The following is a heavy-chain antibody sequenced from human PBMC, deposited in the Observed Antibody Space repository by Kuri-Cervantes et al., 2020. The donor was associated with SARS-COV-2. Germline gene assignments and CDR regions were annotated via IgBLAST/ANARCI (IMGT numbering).Heavy chain of an antibody. Sequence: TVSCKGSGYSFTSYWIGWVRQMPGKGLEWMGIIYPGDSDTRYSPSFQGQVTISADKSISTAYLQWSSLKASDTAMCYCARQSADCSSTSCYIDYWGQGTLVTVSS. D-gene: IGHD2-2*02. CDR3: ARQSADCSSTSCYIDY. CDR2: IYPGDSDT. J-gene: IGHJ4*02. V-gene: IGHV5-51*01. CDR1: GYSFTSYW.